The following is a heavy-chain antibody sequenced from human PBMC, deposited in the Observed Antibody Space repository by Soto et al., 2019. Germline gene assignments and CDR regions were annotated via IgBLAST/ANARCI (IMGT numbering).Heavy chain of an antibody. CDR1: GYTFTGYY. D-gene: IGHD2-2*02. V-gene: IGHV1-2*02. CDR2: INPNSGGT. J-gene: IGHJ6*02. CDR3: ARVEEDVVVPAAIYYYYGMDV. Sequence: GASVKVSCKASGYTFTGYYMHWVRQAPGQGLEWMGWINPNSGGTNYAQKFQGRVTMTRDTSISTAYMELSRLRSDDTAVYYCARVEEDVVVPAAIYYYYGMDVWGQGTTVTVS.